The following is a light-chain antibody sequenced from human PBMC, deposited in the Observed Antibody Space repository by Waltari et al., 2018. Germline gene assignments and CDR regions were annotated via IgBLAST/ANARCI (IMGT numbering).Light chain of an antibody. Sequence: QSALAQPVSVSGSPGQSITISCTGTSSDVCGFDYVSLSQQHPGKAPKLMIYDFTDRPSGVSHRFSGSKSGNTASLSISGLQAEDEADYYCSSYTSSITPFVFGTGTKVTVL. J-gene: IGLJ1*01. CDR2: DFT. V-gene: IGLV2-14*03. CDR3: SSYTSSITPFV. CDR1: SSDVCGFDY.